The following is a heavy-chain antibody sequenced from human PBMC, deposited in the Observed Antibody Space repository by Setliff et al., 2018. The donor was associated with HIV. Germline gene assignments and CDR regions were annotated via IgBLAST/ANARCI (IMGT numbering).Heavy chain of an antibody. Sequence: SETLSLTCTVADGSISTGSYYWSWVRQPAGRGLEWIGRIYTSGSTNYNPSLKSRVTMSVDTSKNKFSLNLTSVTAADTAVYYCARGRFVGFDYWGQGTLVTVSS. CDR1: DGSISTGSYY. J-gene: IGHJ4*02. CDR2: IYTSGST. CDR3: ARGRFVGFDY. D-gene: IGHD3-16*02. V-gene: IGHV4-61*02.